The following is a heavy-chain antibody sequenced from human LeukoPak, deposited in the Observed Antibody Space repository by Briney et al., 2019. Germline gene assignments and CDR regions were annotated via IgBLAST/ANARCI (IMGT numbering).Heavy chain of an antibody. Sequence: SETLSLTCAVAGYSISSGYYWGWVRQAPGKGLEWIGSIYHTGSTDYNPSLKSRLTISVDMSKNQFSLNLRCVTAADTAVYYCARDKDDYVWGTYRWWGQGMLVTVSS. J-gene: IGHJ4*02. CDR2: IYHTGST. CDR3: ARDKDDYVWGTYRW. D-gene: IGHD3-16*02. CDR1: GYSISSGYY. V-gene: IGHV4-38-2*01.